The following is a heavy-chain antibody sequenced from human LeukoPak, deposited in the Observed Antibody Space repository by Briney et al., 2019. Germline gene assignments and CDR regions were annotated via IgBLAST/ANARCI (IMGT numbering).Heavy chain of an antibody. CDR3: ARERWYYGSGSYHYFDY. CDR1: GGSISSGGYY. Sequence: SETLSLTCTVSGGSISSGGYYWSWIRQHPGKGLEWIGYIYYSGSTYYNPSLKSRVTISVDTSKNQFSLKLSSVTAADTAVYYCARERWYYGSGSYHYFDYWGQGTLVTVSS. J-gene: IGHJ4*02. CDR2: IYYSGST. D-gene: IGHD3-10*01. V-gene: IGHV4-31*03.